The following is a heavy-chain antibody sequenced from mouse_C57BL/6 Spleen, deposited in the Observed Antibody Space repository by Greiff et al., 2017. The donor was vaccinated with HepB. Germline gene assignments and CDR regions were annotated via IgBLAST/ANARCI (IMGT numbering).Heavy chain of an antibody. D-gene: IGHD1-1*01. J-gene: IGHJ4*01. CDR1: GFTFSSYA. CDR2: ISSGGDYI. Sequence: EVHLVESGEGLVKPGGSLKLSCAASGFTFSSYAMSWVRQTPEKRLEWVAYISSGGDYIYYADTVKGRFTISRDNARNTLYLQMSSLKSEDTAMYDRKRDKYYGSSLGNAMDYWGQGTSVTVSS. CDR3: KRDKYYGSSLGNAMDY. V-gene: IGHV5-9-1*02.